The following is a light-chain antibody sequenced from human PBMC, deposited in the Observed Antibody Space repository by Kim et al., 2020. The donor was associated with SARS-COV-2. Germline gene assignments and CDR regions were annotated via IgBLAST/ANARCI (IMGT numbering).Light chain of an antibody. Sequence: SYELTQPPSVSVSPGQTASITCSGDTLGDKYACWYQQKPGQSPVLVIYQDNKRPSGIPERFSGSNSGNTATLTISGTQAMDEADYYRQTWDSSTAAVFGT. CDR1: TLGDKY. V-gene: IGLV3-1*01. CDR2: QDN. J-gene: IGLJ1*01. CDR3: QTWDSSTAAV.